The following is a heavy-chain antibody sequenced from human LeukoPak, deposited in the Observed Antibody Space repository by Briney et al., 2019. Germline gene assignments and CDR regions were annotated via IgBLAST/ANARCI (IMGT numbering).Heavy chain of an antibody. J-gene: IGHJ4*02. D-gene: IGHD3-10*01. CDR2: ISGSGGST. V-gene: IGHV3-23*01. Sequence: GGSLRLSCAASGFTFSSYGMSWVRQAPGKGLEWVSAISGSGGSTYYADSVKGRFTISRDNSKNTLYLQMNSLRAEDTAVYYCAKGAGGSYGLYYFDYWGQGALVTVSS. CDR3: AKGAGGSYGLYYFDY. CDR1: GFTFSSYG.